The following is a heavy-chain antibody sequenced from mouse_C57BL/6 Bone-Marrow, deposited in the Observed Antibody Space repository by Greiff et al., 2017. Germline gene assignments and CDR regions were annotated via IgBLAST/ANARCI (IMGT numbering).Heavy chain of an antibody. J-gene: IGHJ3*01. CDR2: IYPRSGNT. V-gene: IGHV1-81*01. Sequence: LQESGAELARPGASVKLSCKASGYTFTSYGISWVKQRTGQGLEWIGEIYPRSGNTYYNEKFKGKATRTADKSSSTAYMELRRLTSEDSAVYFSARGTAQAGFAYWGQGTLVTVSA. CDR3: ARGTAQAGFAY. D-gene: IGHD3-2*02. CDR1: GYTFTSYG.